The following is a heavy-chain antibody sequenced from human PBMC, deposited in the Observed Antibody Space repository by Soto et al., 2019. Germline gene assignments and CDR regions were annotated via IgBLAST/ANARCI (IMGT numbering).Heavy chain of an antibody. CDR3: ARDLLPYGSGSYYKSPYYYYGMDV. CDR1: GFTVSSNY. D-gene: IGHD3-10*01. Sequence: PGGSLRLSCAASGFTVSSNYMSWVRQAPGKGLEWVSVIYSGGSTYYADSVKGRFTISRDNSKNTLYLQMNSLRAVDTAVYYCARDLLPYGSGSYYKSPYYYYGMDVWGQGTTVTVSS. CDR2: IYSGGST. V-gene: IGHV3-66*01. J-gene: IGHJ6*02.